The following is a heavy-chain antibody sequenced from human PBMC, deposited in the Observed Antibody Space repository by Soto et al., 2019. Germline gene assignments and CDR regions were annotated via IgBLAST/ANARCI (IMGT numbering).Heavy chain of an antibody. CDR3: AKDRAPRLYCSGGSCYYFDY. V-gene: IGHV3-9*01. CDR2: ISWNSGSI. D-gene: IGHD2-15*01. J-gene: IGHJ4*02. Sequence: GGSLRLSCAASGFTFDDYAMHWVRQAPGKGLEWVSGISWNSGSIGYADSVKGRFTISRDNAKNSLYLQMNSLRAEDTALYYCAKDRAPRLYCSGGSCYYFDYWGQGTLVTVSS. CDR1: GFTFDDYA.